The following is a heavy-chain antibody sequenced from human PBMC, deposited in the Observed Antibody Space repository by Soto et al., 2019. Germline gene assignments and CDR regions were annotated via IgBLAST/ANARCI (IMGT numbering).Heavy chain of an antibody. V-gene: IGHV3-7*05. D-gene: IGHD6-13*01. J-gene: IGHJ6*02. CDR2: IKQDGSEK. CDR3: ARDHPSYSSSWPGLFYYYYGMDV. CDR1: GFTFSSYW. Sequence: PGGSLRLSCAASGFTFSSYWMSWVRQAPGKGLEWVANIKQDGSEKYYVDSVKGRFTISRDNAKNSLYLQMNSLRAEDTAVYYCARDHPSYSSSWPGLFYYYYGMDVWGQGTTVTVSS.